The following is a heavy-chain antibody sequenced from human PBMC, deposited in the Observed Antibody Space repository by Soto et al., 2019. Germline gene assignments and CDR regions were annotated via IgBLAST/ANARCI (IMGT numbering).Heavy chain of an antibody. D-gene: IGHD1-1*01. J-gene: IGHJ4*02. CDR2: ISAYNDHT. CDR1: GYIMTTYG. V-gene: IGHV1-18*01. Sequence: QVQLVQSGTEVKKPGASVKVSCKASGYIMTTYGVSWVRQAPGQGLEWVGWISAYNDHTHYAQKFQGRVTMTTDTSTSTAYMELRSRRSADTAVYYCARGTYFDYWGQGTLVTVSS. CDR3: ARGTYFDY.